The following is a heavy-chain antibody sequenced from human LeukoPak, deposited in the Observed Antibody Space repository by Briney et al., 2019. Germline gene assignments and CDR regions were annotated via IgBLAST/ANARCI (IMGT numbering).Heavy chain of an antibody. J-gene: IGHJ6*02. Sequence: SQTLSLTCAISGDSVSSNSAAWNWIRQSPSRGLEWLGRTSYRSKWYNEYAVSVKSRITINPDTSKNQFSLQLNSVSPEDTSVYYCARAPWGGSESYYYYYGMDVWGQGTMVTVSS. CDR1: GDSVSSNSAA. CDR3: ARAPWGGSESYYYYYGMDV. D-gene: IGHD6-25*01. CDR2: TSYRSKWYN. V-gene: IGHV6-1*01.